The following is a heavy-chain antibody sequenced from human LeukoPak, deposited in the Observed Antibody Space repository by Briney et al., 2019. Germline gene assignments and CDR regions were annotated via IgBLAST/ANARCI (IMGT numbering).Heavy chain of an antibody. V-gene: IGHV4-39*01. Sequence: PSETLSLTCNVSGDSMRSSNFYWGWPRQPPGEGLEWIGIIHSSGTTYYNPSLKSRVAISADTSKNQFSLRLTSVTAADTAVYYCARTLHYWGQGILVTVSS. D-gene: IGHD5/OR15-5a*01. J-gene: IGHJ4*02. CDR1: GDSMRSSNFY. CDR3: ARTLHY. CDR2: IHSSGTT.